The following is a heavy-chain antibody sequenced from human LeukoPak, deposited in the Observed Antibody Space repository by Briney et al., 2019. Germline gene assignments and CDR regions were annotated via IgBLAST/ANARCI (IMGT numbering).Heavy chain of an antibody. CDR1: GFTFSSYA. CDR3: AKGSHYYDSSGYYFGTGGY. D-gene: IGHD3-22*01. Sequence: GGSLRLSCAASGFTFSSYAMSWVRQAPAKGLEWVSAISGSGGSTSYPDSVKGRFTISRDNSKNTLYLQMNSLRAEDTAVYYCAKGSHYYDSSGYYFGTGGYWGQGTLVTVSS. V-gene: IGHV3-23*01. CDR2: ISGSGGST. J-gene: IGHJ4*02.